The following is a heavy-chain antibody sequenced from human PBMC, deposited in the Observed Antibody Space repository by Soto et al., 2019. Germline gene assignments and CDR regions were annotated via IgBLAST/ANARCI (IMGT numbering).Heavy chain of an antibody. V-gene: IGHV4-34*01. Sequence: QVQLLQWGTGALKPSETLSLTCTVHGGSLGGYYWNWIRQSPGKALEWIGEVSHVDSTNYNPSLKGRATISLDTPKNQFSLKLTYMTAADTAVYYWARAYLTGTTPPYNWFDRWGQGTLVTVSS. D-gene: IGHD1-7*01. J-gene: IGHJ5*02. CDR1: GGSLGGYY. CDR3: ARAYLTGTTPPYNWFDR. CDR2: VSHVDST.